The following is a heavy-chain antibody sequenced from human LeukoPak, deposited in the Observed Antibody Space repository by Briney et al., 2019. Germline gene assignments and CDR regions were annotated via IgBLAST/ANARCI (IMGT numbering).Heavy chain of an antibody. V-gene: IGHV3-53*01. Sequence: PGGSLRLSCTVSGFTVSSNSMSWVRQAPGKGLEWVSFIYSDNTHYSDSVKGRFTISRDNSKNTLYLQMNSLRAEDTAVYYCAKDQSSGWPHYFDYWGQGTLVTVSS. J-gene: IGHJ4*02. D-gene: IGHD6-19*01. CDR3: AKDQSSGWPHYFDY. CDR2: IYSDNT. CDR1: GFTVSSNS.